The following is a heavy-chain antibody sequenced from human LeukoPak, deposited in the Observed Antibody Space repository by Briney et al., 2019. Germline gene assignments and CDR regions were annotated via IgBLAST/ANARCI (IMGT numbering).Heavy chain of an antibody. CDR1: GGSFSGYY. D-gene: IGHD3-22*01. V-gene: IGHV4-34*01. CDR2: INHSGST. CDR3: ARKYYYDSSGYHFDY. J-gene: IGHJ4*02. Sequence: KPSETLSLTCAVYGGSFSGYYWSWIRQPPGKGLEWIGEINHSGSTNYNPSLKSRVTISVDTSKNQFSLKLSSVTAADTAVYYCARKYYYDSSGYHFDYWGQGTLVTVSS.